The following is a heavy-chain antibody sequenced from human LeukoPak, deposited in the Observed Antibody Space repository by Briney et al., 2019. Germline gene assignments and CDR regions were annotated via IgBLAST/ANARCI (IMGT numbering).Heavy chain of an antibody. CDR3: VRGTTAWNGMDV. CDR1: GFAFSNHY. CDR2: IATDGTIT. D-gene: IGHD2-21*02. V-gene: IGHV3-74*01. J-gene: IGHJ6*02. Sequence: GGSLRLSCAASGFAFSNHYMHWVRQLPGKGLVSISRIATDGTITNYADSVKGRFTIPRDNAKNTLYLQMNSLGVEDTAVYYCVRGTTAWNGMDVWGQGTTVTVSS.